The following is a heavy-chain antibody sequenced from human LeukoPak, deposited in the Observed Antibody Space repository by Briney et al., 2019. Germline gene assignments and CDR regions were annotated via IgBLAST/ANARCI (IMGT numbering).Heavy chain of an antibody. J-gene: IGHJ5*02. CDR1: GGSINTGGYF. V-gene: IGHV4-30-2*01. D-gene: IGHD4-23*01. CDR3: ASTALRWSHRSWFDP. Sequence: SQTLSLTCSVSGGSINTGGYFWSWIRQPPGKGLEWIGFIFRTGRTSYNPSLESRVSISMDRSKNQFSLRLTSVTAADSAMYYCASTALRWSHRSWFDPWGQGTLVTVSS. CDR2: IFRTGRT.